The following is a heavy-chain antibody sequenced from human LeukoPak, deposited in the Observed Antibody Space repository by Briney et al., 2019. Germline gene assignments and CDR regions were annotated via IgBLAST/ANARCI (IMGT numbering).Heavy chain of an antibody. V-gene: IGHV1-69*04. D-gene: IGHD3-22*01. CDR2: NLPILGIA. Sequence: SVKVSCKASVRTFSSYAISWVRQACGRGLEWMGSNLPILGIANDAQKFQGRVTITADKSTSTAYRELRSLRSEVTAVYYCASDHGPCDSGGYYPLDYRGQGILVTVSS. CDR3: ASDHGPCDSGGYYPLDY. CDR1: VRTFSSYA. J-gene: IGHJ4*02.